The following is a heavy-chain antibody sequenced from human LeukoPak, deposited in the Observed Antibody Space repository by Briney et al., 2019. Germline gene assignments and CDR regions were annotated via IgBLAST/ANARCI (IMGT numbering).Heavy chain of an antibody. CDR1: GFTFSTYG. Sequence: GGSLRLSCAASGFTFSTYGMTWVRQAPGKGLEWVSAISGSAATTFYADSVKGRFTISRDNSKNTLYLQMNSLRAEDTAVYYCAKGKTGIAAAGTNYWGQGTLVTVSS. CDR3: AKGKTGIAAAGTNY. J-gene: IGHJ4*02. D-gene: IGHD6-13*01. CDR2: ISGSAATT. V-gene: IGHV3-23*01.